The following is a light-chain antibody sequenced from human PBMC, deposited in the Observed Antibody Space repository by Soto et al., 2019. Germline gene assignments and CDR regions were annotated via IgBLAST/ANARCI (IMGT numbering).Light chain of an antibody. CDR3: SSYTSSSTLEVV. J-gene: IGLJ2*01. V-gene: IGLV2-14*01. CDR1: SSDVGGYNY. Sequence: QSALTQPASVSGSPGQSITISCTGTSSDVGGYNYVSWYQQHPGKAPKLMISDVSNRPSGVSNRFSGSKSGNTASLTISGRQAEDEADYYCSSYTSSSTLEVVFGGGTKLTVL. CDR2: DVS.